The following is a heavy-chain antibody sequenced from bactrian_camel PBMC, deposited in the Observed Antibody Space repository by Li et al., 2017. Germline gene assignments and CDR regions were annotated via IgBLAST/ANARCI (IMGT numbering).Heavy chain of an antibody. Sequence: QLVESGGGSVQAGGSLRLSCATSTYVFSGSFCMGWFRQAPGKEPEGVATIYTGDGSAYYGDSVKGRFTISQDYAKKTVYLLMNSLKPEDTAMYYCAEGGPLYIGIVREPPPNIATGARGPRSPSP. CDR2: IYTGDGSA. V-gene: IGHV3S29*01. CDR3: AEGGPLYIGIVREPPPNIAT. J-gene: IGHJ4*01. CDR1: TYVFSGSFC. D-gene: IGHD7*01.